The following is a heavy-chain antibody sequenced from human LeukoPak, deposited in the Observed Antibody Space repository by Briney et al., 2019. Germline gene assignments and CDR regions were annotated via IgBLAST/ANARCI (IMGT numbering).Heavy chain of an antibody. Sequence: GGSLRLSCAASGFTFSSYSMNWVRQAPGKGLEWVASIGPTGSDRYHADSIKGRFTISRDNANNFLYLHMNSLRDEDTALYYSATETNGRHYDSWGQGTLLTVSS. V-gene: IGHV3-21*06. CDR3: ATETNGRHYDS. J-gene: IGHJ4*02. D-gene: IGHD1-14*01. CDR1: GFTFSSYS. CDR2: IGPTGSDR.